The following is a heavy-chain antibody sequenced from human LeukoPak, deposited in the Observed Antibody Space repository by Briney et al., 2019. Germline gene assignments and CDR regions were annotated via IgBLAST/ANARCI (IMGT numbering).Heavy chain of an antibody. Sequence: SETLSLTCTVSGGSISSYYWSWLRQPAGKGLEWIGRIYTSGSTNYNPSLKSRVTMSVDTSKNQFSLKLSSVTAADTAVYYCARDVHTIGYCSSTSCFRHGYYYYMDVWGKGTTVTVSS. CDR2: IYTSGST. CDR3: ARDVHTIGYCSSTSCFRHGYYYYMDV. V-gene: IGHV4-4*07. CDR1: GGSISSYY. J-gene: IGHJ6*03. D-gene: IGHD2-2*01.